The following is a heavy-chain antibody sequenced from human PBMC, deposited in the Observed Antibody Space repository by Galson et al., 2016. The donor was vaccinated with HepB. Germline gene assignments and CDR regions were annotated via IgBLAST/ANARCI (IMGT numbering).Heavy chain of an antibody. CDR1: GFTFSDYA. CDR2: ISYDGGHK. J-gene: IGHJ3*02. V-gene: IGHV3-30*04. Sequence: SLRLSCAASGFTFSDYAIHWVRQAPGKGLEWVAMISYDGGHKYSSDSVRGRFTISRDNSQNTLYLHMSSLRVEDTAIYYCARDQHYFWDFDIWGQGTMVTVSS. CDR3: ARDQHYFWDFDI. D-gene: IGHD2/OR15-2a*01.